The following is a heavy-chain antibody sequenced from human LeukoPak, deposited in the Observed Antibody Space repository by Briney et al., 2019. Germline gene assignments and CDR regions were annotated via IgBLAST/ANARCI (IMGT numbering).Heavy chain of an antibody. Sequence: SETLSLTCTVSGGSISDYYWSWIRQPPGKGLEWIGYIYYSGSTNYNPSLKSRVSISVDTSKNQFSLKLSSVTAADTAVYYRGRIVPAYSKNIYYYYYRDVWGKGTTVTVS. CDR1: GGSISDYY. CDR3: GRIVPAYSKNIYYYYYRDV. CDR2: IYYSGST. V-gene: IGHV4-59*08. D-gene: IGHD4-11*01. J-gene: IGHJ6*03.